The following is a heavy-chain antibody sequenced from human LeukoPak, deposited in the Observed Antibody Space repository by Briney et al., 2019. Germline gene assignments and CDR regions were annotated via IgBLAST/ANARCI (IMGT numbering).Heavy chain of an antibody. J-gene: IGHJ4*02. D-gene: IGHD1-1*01. CDR3: ARALDNNFDY. Sequence: SETLSLTCTVSGGSIRSYYWSWIRQPPGKGLEWIGYIYYSGSTNYNPSLKSRVTISVDTSKNQFSLKLSSVTAADTAVYYCARALDNNFDYWGRGTLVTVSS. CDR2: IYYSGST. V-gene: IGHV4-59*01. CDR1: GGSIRSYY.